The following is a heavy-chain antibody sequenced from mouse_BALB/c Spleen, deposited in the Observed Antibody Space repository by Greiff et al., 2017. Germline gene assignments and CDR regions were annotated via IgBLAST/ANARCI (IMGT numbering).Heavy chain of an antibody. Sequence: EVKLVESGGGLVQPGGSLKLSCAASGFTFSSYTMSWVRQTPEKRLEWVAYISNGGGSTYYPDTVKGRFTISRDNAKNTLYLQMSSLKSEDTAMYYCARPMITTAFAYWGQGTLVTVSA. CDR3: ARPMITTAFAY. CDR2: ISNGGGST. V-gene: IGHV5-12-2*01. J-gene: IGHJ3*01. CDR1: GFTFSSYT. D-gene: IGHD2-4*01.